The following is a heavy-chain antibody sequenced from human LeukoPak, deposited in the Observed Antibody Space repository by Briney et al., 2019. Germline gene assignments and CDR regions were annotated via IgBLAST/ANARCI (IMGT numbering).Heavy chain of an antibody. CDR1: GFTSSSYS. CDR3: AKEYHGSGSYNFDY. D-gene: IGHD3-10*01. Sequence: GGSLRLSCAASGFTSSSYSMNWVRQAPGKGLEWVAFIRYDGSNKYYADSVKGRFTISRDNSKNTLYLQMNSLRAEDTAVYYCAKEYHGSGSYNFDYWGQGTLVTVSS. CDR2: IRYDGSNK. J-gene: IGHJ4*02. V-gene: IGHV3-30*02.